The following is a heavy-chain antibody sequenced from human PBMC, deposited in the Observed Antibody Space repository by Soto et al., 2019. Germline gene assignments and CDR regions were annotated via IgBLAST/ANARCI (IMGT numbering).Heavy chain of an antibody. J-gene: IGHJ4*02. V-gene: IGHV3-33*01. D-gene: IGHD6-19*01. CDR1: GFTFSTYG. CDR2: IWYDGSRT. CDR3: AREQIGVAGSTYDY. Sequence: QVQLVESGGGVVQPGTSLRLSCAASGFTFSTYGMHWVRQAPGKGLDWVALIWYDGSRTHYAESVKGRFTISRDNSKNTLFLQMNSLRVEDTAVYYCAREQIGVAGSTYDYWGQETLVTVSS.